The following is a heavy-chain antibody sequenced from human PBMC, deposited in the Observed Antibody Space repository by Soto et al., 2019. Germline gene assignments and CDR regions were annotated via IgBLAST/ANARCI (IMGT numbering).Heavy chain of an antibody. J-gene: IGHJ6*02. CDR1: GGTFSSYA. Sequence: QVQLVQSGAEVKKPGSSVKVACKACGGTFSSYAISWVRQAPGQGLEWMGGIIPIFGTADYAQKFQGRVTITADESTSTAYMELSSLRSEDTAVYYCASIRANTYYYGMDVWGQGTTVTVSS. D-gene: IGHD3-10*01. CDR2: IIPIFGTA. V-gene: IGHV1-69*12. CDR3: ASIRANTYYYGMDV.